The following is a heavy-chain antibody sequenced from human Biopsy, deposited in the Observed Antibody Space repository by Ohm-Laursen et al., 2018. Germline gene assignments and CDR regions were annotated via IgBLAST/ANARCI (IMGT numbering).Heavy chain of an antibody. D-gene: IGHD1-1*01. CDR1: GDSVSNKDAA. CDR3: ARETPTGIPFNWFDP. J-gene: IGHJ5*02. V-gene: IGHV6-1*01. Sequence: QTLSLTCAISGDSVSNKDAAWNWIRRSPSRGLEWLGRSYYRPQWHSDYAVFVRSRITIKSDTSRNQFSLQLNSVTPDDTAVYFCARETPTGIPFNWFDPWGQGTLVTVSS. CDR2: SYYRPQWHS.